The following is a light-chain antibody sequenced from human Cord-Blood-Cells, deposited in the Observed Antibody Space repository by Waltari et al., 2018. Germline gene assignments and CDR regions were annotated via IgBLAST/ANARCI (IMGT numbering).Light chain of an antibody. J-gene: IGKJ4*01. Sequence: DIQMTQSSPSLSAAVGDTITTTCRPSQSISSYLNWYQQKPGKAPKLLIYAASSLQSGVPSRFSGSGSGTDFTLTISSLQPEDFATYYCQQSCSTPLTFGGGTKVEIK. CDR1: QSISSY. V-gene: IGKV1-39*01. CDR2: AAS. CDR3: QQSCSTPLT.